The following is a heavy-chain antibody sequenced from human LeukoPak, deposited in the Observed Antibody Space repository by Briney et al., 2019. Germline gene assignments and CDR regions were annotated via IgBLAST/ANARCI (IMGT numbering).Heavy chain of an antibody. Sequence: SETLSLTCTVSGGSISSSSYYWGWIPQPPGKGLEWIGSIYYSGSTYYNPSLKSRVTISVDTSKNQFSLKLSPVTAADTAVYYCASPGKNKEGDIVATNLFDYWGQGTLVTVSS. CDR3: ASPGKNKEGDIVATNLFDY. V-gene: IGHV4-39*07. D-gene: IGHD5-12*01. CDR2: IYYSGST. CDR1: GGSISSSSYY. J-gene: IGHJ4*02.